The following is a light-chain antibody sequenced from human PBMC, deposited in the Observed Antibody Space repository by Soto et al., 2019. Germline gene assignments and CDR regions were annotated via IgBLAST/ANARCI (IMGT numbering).Light chain of an antibody. V-gene: IGLV2-14*01. CDR2: EVN. CDR1: SSDVGAYTS. Sequence: QSVLTQPASVSGSPGQSITISCTGTSSDVGAYTSVSWYQHHPGKAPKVIIYEVNKRPSGISNRFSGSKSVNTASLTISGLQPEEEANYYCRSYTSDNRDYVFGTGTKVTV. CDR3: RSYTSDNRDYV. J-gene: IGLJ1*01.